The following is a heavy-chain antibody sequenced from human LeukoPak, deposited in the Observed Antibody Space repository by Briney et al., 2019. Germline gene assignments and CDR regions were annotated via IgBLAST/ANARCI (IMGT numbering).Heavy chain of an antibody. CDR1: GYRFTSYW. Sequence: GESLKISLQGSGYRFTSYWIGWVRQMPGKGLEWMGIIYPGDSDTRYSPSFQGEVTISADKSISTAYLQWSSLTASDTAMYFCARPRVVAGTTSHAAFDIWGQGTLVSVSS. D-gene: IGHD2-15*01. CDR3: ARPRVVAGTTSHAAFDI. J-gene: IGHJ3*02. V-gene: IGHV5-51*01. CDR2: IYPGDSDT.